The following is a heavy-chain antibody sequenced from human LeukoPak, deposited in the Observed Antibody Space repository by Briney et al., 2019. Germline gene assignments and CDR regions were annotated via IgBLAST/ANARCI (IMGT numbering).Heavy chain of an antibody. Sequence: SVKVSCKASGYTFTSYGISWVRQAPGQGLEWMGGIIPIFGTANYAQKFQGRVTITADESTSTAYMELSSLRSEDTAVYYCARSGLAAAVPFDYWGQGTLVTVSS. D-gene: IGHD6-13*01. V-gene: IGHV1-69*13. J-gene: IGHJ4*02. CDR3: ARSGLAAAVPFDY. CDR2: IIPIFGTA. CDR1: GYTFTSYG.